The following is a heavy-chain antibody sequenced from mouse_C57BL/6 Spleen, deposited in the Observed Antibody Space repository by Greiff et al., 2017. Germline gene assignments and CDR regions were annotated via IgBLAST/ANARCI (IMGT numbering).Heavy chain of an antibody. CDR2: IDPSDSYT. Sequence: QVQLQQPGAELVMPGASVKLSCKASGYTFTSYWMHWVKQRPGHGLEWIGEIDPSDSYTNYNQKFKGKSTLTVDKSSSTAYMQLISLTSVDSAVYYGARSDSYYFDYWGQGTTLTVSS. CDR3: ARSDSYYFDY. CDR1: GYTFTSYW. V-gene: IGHV1-69*01. J-gene: IGHJ2*01. D-gene: IGHD2-13*01.